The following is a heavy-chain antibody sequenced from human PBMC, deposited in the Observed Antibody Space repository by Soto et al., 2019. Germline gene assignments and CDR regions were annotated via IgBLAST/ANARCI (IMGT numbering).Heavy chain of an antibody. V-gene: IGHV3-74*01. CDR3: AREECSGGRCYYFDY. Sequence: GGSLRLSCAASGFTFSSYWMHWVRQAPGKGLVWVSRINSDGSSTSYADSVKGRFTISRDNAKNTLYLQMNSLRAEDTAVYYCAREECSGGRCYYFDYWGQGTLVTVSS. CDR1: GFTFSSYW. J-gene: IGHJ4*02. CDR2: INSDGSST. D-gene: IGHD2-15*01.